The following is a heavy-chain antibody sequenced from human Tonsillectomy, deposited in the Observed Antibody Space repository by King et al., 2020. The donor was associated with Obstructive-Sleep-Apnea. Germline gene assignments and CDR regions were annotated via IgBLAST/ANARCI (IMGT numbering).Heavy chain of an antibody. Sequence: QLQESGPGLVKPSETLSLTCTVSGYSMSSGYYWGWIRQPPGKGLEWIGSIYHIGSNFYTPSLKSRVTISIDTPRDQFSLSLSSVTAADTAVYYCARGPLPMVRGVPFRWFDPWGQGTLVTVSS. V-gene: IGHV4-38-2*02. CDR3: ARGPLPMVRGVPFRWFDP. CDR1: GYSMSSGYY. J-gene: IGHJ5*02. D-gene: IGHD3-10*01. CDR2: IYHIGSN.